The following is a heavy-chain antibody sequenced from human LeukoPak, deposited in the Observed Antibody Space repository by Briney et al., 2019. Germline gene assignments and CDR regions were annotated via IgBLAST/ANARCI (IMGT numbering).Heavy chain of an antibody. J-gene: IGHJ5*02. Sequence: PSETLSLTCAVYGGSFSGYYWSWIRQPPGKGLEWIGEINHSGSTNYNPSLKSRVTISVDTSKNQFSLKLSSVTAADTAVYSCARGVVAAISWFDPWGQGTLVTVS. CDR2: INHSGST. CDR3: ARGVVAAISWFDP. CDR1: GGSFSGYY. D-gene: IGHD2-15*01. V-gene: IGHV4-34*01.